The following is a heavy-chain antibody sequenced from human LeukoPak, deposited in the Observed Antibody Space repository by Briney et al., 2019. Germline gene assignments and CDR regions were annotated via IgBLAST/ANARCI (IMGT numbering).Heavy chain of an antibody. CDR3: ARRAVDNSYYYYMDV. J-gene: IGHJ6*03. CDR2: ISTSSSYI. D-gene: IGHD6-19*01. CDR1: GFTFNTYI. Sequence: GGSLRLSCAASGFTFNTYIMNWVRQAPGKGLEWVSSISTSSSYIYYADSVKGRFTISRDNAKNSLFLQMDSLRADDTAVYYCARRAVDNSYYYYMDVWGKGTTVTVSS. V-gene: IGHV3-21*01.